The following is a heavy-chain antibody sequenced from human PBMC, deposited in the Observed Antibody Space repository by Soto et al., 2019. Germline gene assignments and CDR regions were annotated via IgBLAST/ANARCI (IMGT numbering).Heavy chain of an antibody. CDR3: TRGVLA. V-gene: IGHV4-30-2*06. CDR2: ISHSGSP. Sequence: QVQLQESASRVVRPSQTLSVTCSVSGGSVSSGGYSWSWIRQSPGKGLEWIGCISHSGSPDYNPSLKSPVTISVDKSKTQISLELSSVTAADTAVYYCTRGVLAWGPGTLVTVSS. CDR1: GGSVSSGGYS. D-gene: IGHD2-8*01. J-gene: IGHJ5*02.